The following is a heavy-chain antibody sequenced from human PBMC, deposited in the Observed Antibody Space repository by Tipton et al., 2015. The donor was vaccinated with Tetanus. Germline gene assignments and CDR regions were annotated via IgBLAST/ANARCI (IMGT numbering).Heavy chain of an antibody. CDR3: ARHQSGYFTPFDY. CDR1: GASIRGGTFY. CDR2: IYESGDT. Sequence: TLSLTCTVSGASIRGGTFYWGWIRQPPGKGLEWIGSIYESGDTYYIPSLKSRVTISVDTSTNQFSLTQNSMAAADTGVYYCARHQSGYFTPFDYWGQGKLVTVSS. D-gene: IGHD3-3*01. V-gene: IGHV4-39*01. J-gene: IGHJ4*02.